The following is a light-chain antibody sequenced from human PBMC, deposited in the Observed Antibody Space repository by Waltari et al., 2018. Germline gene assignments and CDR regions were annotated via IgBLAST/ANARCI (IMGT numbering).Light chain of an antibody. CDR1: QSLTKSY. J-gene: IGKJ2*01. CDR3: QQYGSSVLYT. Sequence: VLTQSPGTLSLSPGERATLSCRASQSLTKSYLAWYQQKPGQAPRLLIYGASSRAAGIPDSFSGSGSGTDFTLTISRLEPEDFALYYCQQYGSSVLYTFGQGTKLEIK. CDR2: GAS. V-gene: IGKV3-20*01.